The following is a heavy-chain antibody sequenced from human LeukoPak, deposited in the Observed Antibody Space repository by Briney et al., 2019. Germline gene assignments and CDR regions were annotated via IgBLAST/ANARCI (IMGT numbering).Heavy chain of an antibody. D-gene: IGHD1-7*01. J-gene: IGHJ4*02. V-gene: IGHV4-59*01. Sequence: SETLSLTCTVSGGSISSYYWSWIRQSPGKGLEWIGYIYYSGNTYYNPSLKSRVTISVDTSKNQFSLRLSSVTAADTAVYYCARDQGNYPDYWGQGTLVTVSS. CDR2: IYYSGNT. CDR3: ARDQGNYPDY. CDR1: GGSISSYY.